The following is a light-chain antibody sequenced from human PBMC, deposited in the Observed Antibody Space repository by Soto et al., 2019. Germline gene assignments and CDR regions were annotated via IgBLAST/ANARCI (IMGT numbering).Light chain of an antibody. CDR1: KLGDKY. Sequence: SYELTQPPSVSVSPGQTASITCSGDKLGDKYACWYQQKPGQSPVLVIYQDSKRPSGIPERFSGSNSGNTATLTISGTQAMDEADYYCQAWDSSTADVVFGGGTKPTVL. CDR2: QDS. J-gene: IGLJ2*01. CDR3: QAWDSSTADVV. V-gene: IGLV3-1*01.